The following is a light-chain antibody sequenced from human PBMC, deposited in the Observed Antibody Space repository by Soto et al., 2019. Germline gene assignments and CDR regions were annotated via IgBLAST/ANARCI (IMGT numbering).Light chain of an antibody. CDR3: QEYNSYWT. Sequence: DIQMTQSPSTLSASVGDRVTITCRASQSINSWLAWYQQKPGKAPKLLIYKASSLESGVPSRFSGSGSGTEFSLTISSLRPDDFATYYCQEYNSYWTFGQGTKAEIK. CDR1: QSINSW. V-gene: IGKV1-5*03. CDR2: KAS. J-gene: IGKJ1*01.